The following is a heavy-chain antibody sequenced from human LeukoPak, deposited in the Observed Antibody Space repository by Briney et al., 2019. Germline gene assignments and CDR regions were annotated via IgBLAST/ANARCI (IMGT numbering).Heavy chain of an antibody. D-gene: IGHD5-18*01. J-gene: IGHJ5*02. CDR3: ASLHGYSYGYPNNWFDP. Sequence: KPSETLSLTCTVSGGSISSSSYYWGWIRQPPGKGLEWIGSIYYSGSTYYNPSLKSRVTISVDTSKNQFSLKLSSVTAADTAVYYCASLHGYSYGYPNNWFDPWGQGTLVTVSS. CDR2: IYYSGST. CDR1: GGSISSSSYY. V-gene: IGHV4-39*01.